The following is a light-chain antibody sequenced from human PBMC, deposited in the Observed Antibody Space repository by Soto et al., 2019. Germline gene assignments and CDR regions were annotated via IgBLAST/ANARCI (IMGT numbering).Light chain of an antibody. CDR3: QQHNQWPIT. CDR2: YIS. V-gene: IGKV3D-15*01. J-gene: IGKJ5*01. CDR1: QSAGNF. Sequence: PQPPATLSVSPGETASLSCGASQSAGNFLAWYHQKPGQAPRLLIYYISTRATGIPARFSGSGSGTEFTLTINSLQSEDSAVYYCQQHNQWPITFGQGTRLEIK.